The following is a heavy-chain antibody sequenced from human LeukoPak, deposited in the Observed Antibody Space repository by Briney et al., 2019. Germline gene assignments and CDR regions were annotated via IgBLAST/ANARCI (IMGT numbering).Heavy chain of an antibody. V-gene: IGHV4-59*01. CDR1: GGSISNYY. Sequence: SETLSLTCTVSGGSISNYYWSWIRQPPGKGLEWIAYVTYSGSTNYNPSLKSRVTISVDTSKNQFSLRLSSVTAADTAVYYCARDPSGYFNYWGQGTLATVSS. J-gene: IGHJ4*02. CDR2: VTYSGST. CDR3: ARDPSGYFNY. D-gene: IGHD3-22*01.